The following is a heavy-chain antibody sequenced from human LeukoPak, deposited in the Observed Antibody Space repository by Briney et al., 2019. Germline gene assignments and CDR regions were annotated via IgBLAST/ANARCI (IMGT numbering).Heavy chain of an antibody. J-gene: IGHJ6*02. CDR3: ARNPYCSNGVIQDI. CDR2: IYHSGST. V-gene: IGHV4-30-2*01. CDR1: GGSISSGGYS. Sequence: SETLSLTCAVSGGSISSGGYSWSWIRQPPGRGLEWIGYIYHSGSTYYNPSLKSRVTISVDRSKNQFSLKLSSVTAADTAVYYCARNPYCSNGVIQDIRGQGNPGTVSS. D-gene: IGHD2-8*01.